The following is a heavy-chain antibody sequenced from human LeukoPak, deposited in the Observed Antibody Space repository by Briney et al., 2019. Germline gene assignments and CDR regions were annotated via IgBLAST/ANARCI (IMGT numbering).Heavy chain of an antibody. CDR3: AREDHSKYEY. V-gene: IGHV3-74*01. CDR2: IKSDGSST. D-gene: IGHD4-11*01. CDR1: GFTFSNYW. Sequence: GGSLRLSCAASGFTFSNYWMHWVRQAPGKELVLVSRIKSDGSSTNYADSVKGRFTISRDNAKNTLYLQMNGLRAEDAGVYYCAREDHSKYEYWGQGTLVTVSS. J-gene: IGHJ4*02.